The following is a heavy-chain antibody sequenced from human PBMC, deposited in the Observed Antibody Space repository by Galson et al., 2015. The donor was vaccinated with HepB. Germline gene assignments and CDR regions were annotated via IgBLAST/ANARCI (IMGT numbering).Heavy chain of an antibody. D-gene: IGHD3-22*01. J-gene: IGHJ4*02. CDR3: ARDYYDSSGYSWFRYFDY. CDR1: GFTFSSYS. CDR2: ISSSSSYI. V-gene: IGHV3-21*01. Sequence: SLRLSCAASGFTFSSYSMNWVRQAPGKGLEWVSSISSSSSYIYYADSVKGRFTISRDNAKNSLYLQMNSLRAEDTAVYYCARDYYDSSGYSWFRYFDYWGQGTLVTVSS.